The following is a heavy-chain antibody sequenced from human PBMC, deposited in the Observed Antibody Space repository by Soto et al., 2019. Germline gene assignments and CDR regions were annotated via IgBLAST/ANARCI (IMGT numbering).Heavy chain of an antibody. Sequence: EVQLAESGGVLVQPGGSLRLSCVASGFTFSDHWMHWVRQAPGKGLVWVSRINSGGSRTNYADSVKGRFTISRDNPKNTLYLEMNSLGGGGTGVYYFAIGNCSGDTCFFGGTHWGRGTLVTVSS. D-gene: IGHD2-21*02. CDR3: AIGNCSGDTCFFGGTH. CDR1: GFTFSDHW. V-gene: IGHV3-74*01. CDR2: INSGGSRT. J-gene: IGHJ4*02.